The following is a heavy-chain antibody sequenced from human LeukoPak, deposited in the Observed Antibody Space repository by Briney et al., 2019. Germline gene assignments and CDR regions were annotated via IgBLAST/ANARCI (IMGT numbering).Heavy chain of an antibody. CDR1: GYTFTNYP. D-gene: IGHD2-15*01. Sequence: ASVKVSCKASGYTFTNYPMNWVRQAPGQGLEWMGWINTNTGNPTYAQGFTERFVFSCDTSVTTAYLQINSLKPEDTAVYFCARDTYCTGGRCYSRVGYWGQGAVVTVSS. CDR3: ARDTYCTGGRCYSRVGY. V-gene: IGHV7-4-1*02. J-gene: IGHJ4*02. CDR2: INTNTGNP.